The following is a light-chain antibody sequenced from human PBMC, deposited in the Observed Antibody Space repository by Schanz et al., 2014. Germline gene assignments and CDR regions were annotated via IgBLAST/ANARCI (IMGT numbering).Light chain of an antibody. CDR2: DVN. J-gene: IGLJ1*01. Sequence: QSALTQPRSVSGSPGQSVTISCTGTSSDVGGYNYVSWYQLHPGKAPKLMIYDVNNRPSGVSNRFSGSKSGNTASLTISGLQAEDEADYYCSSYTSSSTLLFGTGTKLTVL. CDR3: SSYTSSSTLL. CDR1: SSDVGGYNY. V-gene: IGLV2-14*01.